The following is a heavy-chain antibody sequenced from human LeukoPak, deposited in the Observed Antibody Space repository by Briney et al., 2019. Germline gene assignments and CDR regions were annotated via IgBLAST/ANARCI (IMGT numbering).Heavy chain of an antibody. CDR2: SSSNGGST. CDR3: VKDRERWLQSTFDY. V-gene: IGHV3-64D*06. J-gene: IGHJ4*02. D-gene: IGHD5-24*01. CDR1: GFTFSSYA. Sequence: PGGSLRLSCSASGFTFSSYAMRWVRHAPGEGREYVSASSSNGGSTYYAASVKGRFTISRDNSKNTLYLQMSSLRAEDTAVYYCVKDRERWLQSTFDYWGQGTLVTVSS.